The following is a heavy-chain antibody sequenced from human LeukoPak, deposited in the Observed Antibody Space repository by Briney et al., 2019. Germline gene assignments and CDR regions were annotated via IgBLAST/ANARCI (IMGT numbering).Heavy chain of an antibody. CDR3: ARDSVYETFDY. J-gene: IGHJ4*02. V-gene: IGHV4-4*07. Sequence: SETLSLTCTVSGGSISSYYWSWIRRPAGKGLEWIGRIYTNGNTNYNPSLKSRVTMSVDTSKNQFSLKLSSVTAADTAVCYCARDSVYETFDYWGQGTLVTVSS. D-gene: IGHD5/OR15-5a*01. CDR1: GGSISSYY. CDR2: IYTNGNT.